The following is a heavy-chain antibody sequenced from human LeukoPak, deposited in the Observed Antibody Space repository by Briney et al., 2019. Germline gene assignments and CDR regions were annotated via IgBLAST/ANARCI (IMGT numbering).Heavy chain of an antibody. CDR3: ARDRKTYSGSYYGILDY. V-gene: IGHV3-48*01. CDR1: GFTFSSYS. CDR2: ISSSSSTI. Sequence: PGGSLRLSCAASGFTFSSYSMNWVRQAPGKGLEWVSYISSSSSTIYYADSVKGRFTISRDNAKNSLYLQMNSLRAEDTAVYYCARDRKTYSGSYYGILDYWGQGTLVTVSS. J-gene: IGHJ4*02. D-gene: IGHD1-26*01.